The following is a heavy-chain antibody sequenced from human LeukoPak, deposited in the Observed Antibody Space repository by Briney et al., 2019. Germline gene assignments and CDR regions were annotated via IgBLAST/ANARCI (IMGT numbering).Heavy chain of an antibody. CDR2: IYYSGST. CDR3: ARGVVTMVRGVSSPFDY. Sequence: PSETLSLTCTVSGGSISSYYWGWIRQPPGKGLEWIGYIYYSGSTNYNPSLKSRVTISVDTSKNQSSLNLSSVTAADTAVYYCARGVVTMVRGVSSPFDYWGQGTLVTVSS. CDR1: GGSISSYY. V-gene: IGHV4-59*01. D-gene: IGHD3-10*01. J-gene: IGHJ4*02.